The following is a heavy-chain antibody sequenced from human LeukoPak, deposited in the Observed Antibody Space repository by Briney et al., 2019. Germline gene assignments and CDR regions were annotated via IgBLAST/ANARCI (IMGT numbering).Heavy chain of an antibody. CDR2: TYYRSKWYN. J-gene: IGHJ5*02. D-gene: IGHD2-2*01. CDR1: VDSVSSNSAA. V-gene: IGHV6-1*01. CDR3: ARDRFLPPPGKDTVVVPAANWFDP. Sequence: SQTLSLTCAISVDSVSSNSAAWNWIRQSPSRGLEWLGRTYYRSKWYNDYAVSVKSRITINPDASKNQFSLHLNSVTPEDPAVYYFARDRFLPPPGKDTVVVPAANWFDPWGQGTLVTVSS.